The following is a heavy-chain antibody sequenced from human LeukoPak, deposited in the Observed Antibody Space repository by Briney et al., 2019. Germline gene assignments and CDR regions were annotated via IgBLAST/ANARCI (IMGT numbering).Heavy chain of an antibody. D-gene: IGHD5-18*01. V-gene: IGHV4-59*01. CDR3: ARGDTAMVNYFDY. CDR1: GGPISSYY. J-gene: IGHJ4*02. CDR2: IYYSGST. Sequence: SEPRSLTCTVPGGPISSYYWSWIRQPPGKGLEWIGYIYYSGSTNYNPSLKSRVTISVDTSKNQFSLKLSSVTAADTAVYYCARGDTAMVNYFDYWGQGTLVTVSS.